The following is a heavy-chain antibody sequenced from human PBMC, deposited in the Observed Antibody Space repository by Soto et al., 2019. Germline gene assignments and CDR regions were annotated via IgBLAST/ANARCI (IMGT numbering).Heavy chain of an antibody. CDR3: ARDRYYGSGSYLGY. Sequence: PGGSLSLSCAASGFTFSSYSMNWVRQAPGKGLEWVSYISSSSIPIYYTDSVKGRFTISRDNAKNSLYLQMNSLRDEDTAVYYCARDRYYGSGSYLGYWGQGTLVTVSS. CDR2: ISSSSIPI. J-gene: IGHJ4*02. V-gene: IGHV3-48*02. D-gene: IGHD3-10*01. CDR1: GFTFSSYS.